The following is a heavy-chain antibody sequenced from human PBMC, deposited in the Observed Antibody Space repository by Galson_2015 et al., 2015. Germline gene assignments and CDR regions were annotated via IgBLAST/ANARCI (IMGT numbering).Heavy chain of an antibody. D-gene: IGHD5-24*01. CDR3: AHRTRGYNLDY. CDR2: IYWNDDN. Sequence: ALVKPTQTLTLTCSFSGFSLSTSGVGVGWIRQPPGKALEWLALIYWNDDNHYSPSLKSRLTITKDTSKNQVVLTMTNMDPVDTATYYCAHRTRGYNLDYWGQGPLVTVSS. CDR1: GFSLSTSGVG. J-gene: IGHJ4*02. V-gene: IGHV2-5*01.